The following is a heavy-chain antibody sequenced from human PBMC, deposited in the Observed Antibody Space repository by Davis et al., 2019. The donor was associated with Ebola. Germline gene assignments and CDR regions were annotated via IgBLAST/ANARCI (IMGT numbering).Heavy chain of an antibody. Sequence: SVKVSCKASGYTFTGYYMHWVRQAPGQGLEWMGGIIPILGIANYAQKFQGRVTITADESTSTAYMELSSLRSEDTAVYYCASGLVQGESYWYFDLWGRGTLVTVSS. CDR3: ASGLVQGESYWYFDL. V-gene: IGHV1-69*10. J-gene: IGHJ2*01. CDR1: GYTFTGYY. D-gene: IGHD6-6*01. CDR2: IIPILGIA.